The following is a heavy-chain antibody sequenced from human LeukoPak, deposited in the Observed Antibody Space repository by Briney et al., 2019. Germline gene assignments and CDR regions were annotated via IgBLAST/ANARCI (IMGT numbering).Heavy chain of an antibody. CDR3: ASEQGTGRYNWFDP. Sequence: SETLSPTRTVSGGSISSSSYYWGWIRQPPGKGLEWIGSIYYSGSTYYNPSLKSRVTISVDTSKNQFSLKLSSVTAADTAVYYCASEQGTGRYNWFDPWGQGTLVTVSS. J-gene: IGHJ5*02. CDR2: IYYSGST. CDR1: GGSISSSSYY. D-gene: IGHD1-1*01. V-gene: IGHV4-39*01.